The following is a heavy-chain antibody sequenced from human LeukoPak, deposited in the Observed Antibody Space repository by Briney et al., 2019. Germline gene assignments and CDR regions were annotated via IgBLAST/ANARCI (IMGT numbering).Heavy chain of an antibody. V-gene: IGHV4-39*01. Sequence: PSETLSLTCTVSGGSISSSSYYWGWIRQPPGKGLEWIGSIYYSGSPYYNPSLKSRVTISVDTSKNQFSLKLSSVTAADTAVYYCASREIYDSFASLDYWGQGTLVTVSS. CDR2: IYYSGSP. CDR3: ASREIYDSFASLDY. D-gene: IGHD3-22*01. CDR1: GGSISSSSYY. J-gene: IGHJ4*02.